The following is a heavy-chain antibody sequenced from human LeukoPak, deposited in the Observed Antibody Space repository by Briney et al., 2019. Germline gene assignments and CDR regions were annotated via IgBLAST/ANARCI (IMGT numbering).Heavy chain of an antibody. CDR2: ISGSGSNT. Sequence: PRGSLRLSCAASGFTFSSYAMNWVRQAPGKGLEWVSGISGSGSNTYYADSVMGRFTISRDNSKNTLYLQMNSLRAEDTAVYYCAKDVLSGTYYYFDQWGQGTLVTVSS. CDR1: GFTFSSYA. J-gene: IGHJ4*02. D-gene: IGHD1-26*01. V-gene: IGHV3-23*01. CDR3: AKDVLSGTYYYFDQ.